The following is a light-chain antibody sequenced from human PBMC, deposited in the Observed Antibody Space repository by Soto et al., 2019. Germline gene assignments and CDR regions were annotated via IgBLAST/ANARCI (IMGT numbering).Light chain of an antibody. CDR2: GVF. Sequence: ETVLTQSPGTASLSPGERATLSCTTSQSVRSNYFAWYQQKPGQAPRLLIYGVFSRDTSIPDRFSGSGSGADFTLTISGLDPEDSAVYYCQHYDGSPRTFGQGTKLEI. V-gene: IGKV3-20*01. CDR1: QSVRSNY. CDR3: QHYDGSPRT. J-gene: IGKJ2*01.